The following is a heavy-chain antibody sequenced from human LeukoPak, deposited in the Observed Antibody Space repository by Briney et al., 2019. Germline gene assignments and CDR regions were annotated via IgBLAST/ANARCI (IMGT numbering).Heavy chain of an antibody. CDR3: ARDTGYSRIGWASYYYMDF. V-gene: IGHV1-2*06. CDR1: GYTFTGYY. CDR2: INPNSGGT. D-gene: IGHD6-13*01. J-gene: IGHJ6*03. Sequence: ASVKVSCKASGYTFTGYYMHWVRQAPGQGLEWVGRINPNSGGTNYAQKFQGRVTMTRDTSISTAYMELSRLRSDDTAVYYCARDTGYSRIGWASYYYMDFWGKGTTVTVAS.